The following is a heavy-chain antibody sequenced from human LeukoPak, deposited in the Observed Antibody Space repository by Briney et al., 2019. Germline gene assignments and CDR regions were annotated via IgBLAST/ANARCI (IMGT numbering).Heavy chain of an antibody. D-gene: IGHD2-21*01. CDR2: ISYSGST. J-gene: IGHJ5*02. V-gene: IGHV4-59*01. CDR3: ARDSVFATNWFDP. Sequence: PSETLSLTCSVSGASISISYRSWIRQPPGKGLEWIGHISYSGSTNYNPPLKGRVTISVDTSKKYVSLQLRSVTAADTAVYYCARDSVFATNWFDPWGQGTLVTVSS. CDR1: GASISISY.